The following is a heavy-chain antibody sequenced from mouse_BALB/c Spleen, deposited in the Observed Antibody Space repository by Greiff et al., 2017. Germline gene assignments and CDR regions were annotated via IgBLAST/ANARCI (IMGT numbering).Heavy chain of an antibody. J-gene: IGHJ2*01. CDR1: GYTFTSYW. Sequence: VHLVESGAELAKPGASVKMSCKASGYTFTSYWMHWVKQRPGQGLEWIGYINPSTGYTEYNQKFKDKATLTADKSSSTAYMQLSSLTSEDSAVYYCARSGNYYFDYWGQGTTLTVSS. V-gene: IGHV1-7*01. D-gene: IGHD2-1*01. CDR2: INPSTGYT. CDR3: ARSGNYYFDY.